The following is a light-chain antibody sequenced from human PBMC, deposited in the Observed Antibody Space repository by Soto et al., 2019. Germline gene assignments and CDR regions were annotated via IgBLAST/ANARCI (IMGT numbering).Light chain of an antibody. J-gene: IGKJ4*02. CDR3: QQRSNWPPGLT. CDR2: RAS. V-gene: IGKV3-11*01. CDR1: QSVIRY. Sequence: VVLTQSLAAVSLSPWERATLSCRASQSVIRYLAWYQQKPGQAPRLLLYRASNRATGILARFSGSGSGTDFTLTISSLEPEDVAVYYCQQRSNWPPGLTVGGGTKVDI.